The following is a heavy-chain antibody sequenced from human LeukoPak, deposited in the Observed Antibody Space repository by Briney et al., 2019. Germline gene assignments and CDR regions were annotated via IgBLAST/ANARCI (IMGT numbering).Heavy chain of an antibody. Sequence: SETLSLICTVSGGSISSSSYYWAWIRQPPGKGLEWIGCIYYSGSTYYNPSLKSRVTISVDTPKIQFSLKLSSVTAADTAVYYCASFKDSGRSFGAFDIWGQGTMVTVSS. D-gene: IGHD2-15*01. CDR3: ASFKDSGRSFGAFDI. J-gene: IGHJ3*02. V-gene: IGHV4-39*07. CDR1: GGSISSSSYY. CDR2: IYYSGST.